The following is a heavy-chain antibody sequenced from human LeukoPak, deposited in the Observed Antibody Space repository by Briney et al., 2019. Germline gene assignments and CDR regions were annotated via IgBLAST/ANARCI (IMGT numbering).Heavy chain of an antibody. CDR2: TIPIFGTA. Sequence: ASVKVSCKASGGTFSSYAISWVRQAPGQGLEWMGGTIPIFGTANYAQKFQGRVTITADESTSTAYMELSSLRSEDTAVYYCARYSHYYDSSGYYYRYFDYWGQGTLVTVSS. D-gene: IGHD3-22*01. J-gene: IGHJ4*02. CDR3: ARYSHYYDSSGYYYRYFDY. CDR1: GGTFSSYA. V-gene: IGHV1-69*13.